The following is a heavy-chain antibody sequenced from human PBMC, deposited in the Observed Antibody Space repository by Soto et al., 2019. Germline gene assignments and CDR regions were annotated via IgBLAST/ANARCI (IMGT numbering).Heavy chain of an antibody. Sequence: GASVKVSCKASGYTFTSYGISWVRRAPGQGLEWMGWISAYNGNTNYAQKLQGRVTMTTDTSTSTAYMELRSLRSDDTAVCYCARCPPYSSGWYGGKLWFDPWGQGTLVTVSS. CDR3: ARCPPYSSGWYGGKLWFDP. CDR1: GYTFTSYG. J-gene: IGHJ5*02. V-gene: IGHV1-18*04. D-gene: IGHD6-19*01. CDR2: ISAYNGNT.